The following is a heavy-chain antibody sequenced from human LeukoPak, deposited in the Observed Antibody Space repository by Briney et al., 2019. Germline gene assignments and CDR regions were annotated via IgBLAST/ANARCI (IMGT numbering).Heavy chain of an antibody. J-gene: IGHJ4*02. CDR2: IGGTGVRT. CDR3: AKRGYAAVVAAPFDY. Sequence: GGSLRLSCASSGFTFSSYAMSWVRQAPGKGLEWVSTIGGTGVRTYYADSVKGRFTISRDNSKNTLYLQINSLRAEDTAVYYCAKRGYAAVVAAPFDYWGQGTLVTVSS. D-gene: IGHD2-15*01. CDR1: GFTFSSYA. V-gene: IGHV3-23*01.